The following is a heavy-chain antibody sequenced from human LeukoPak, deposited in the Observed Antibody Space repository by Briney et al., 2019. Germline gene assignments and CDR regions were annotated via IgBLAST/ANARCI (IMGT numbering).Heavy chain of an antibody. D-gene: IGHD2-2*01. V-gene: IGHV3-48*04. CDR1: GFTFNIYS. J-gene: IGHJ6*03. CDR3: ARDALPAAQDYYYYYMDV. CDR2: MSSGSSTI. Sequence: GGSLRLSCAASGFTFNIYSMNWVRQAPGKGLEWVSYMSSGSSTIFYADSVKGRFTISRDNAKNSLYLQMNSLRADDTAVYYCARDALPAAQDYYYYYMDVWGKGTTVTVSS.